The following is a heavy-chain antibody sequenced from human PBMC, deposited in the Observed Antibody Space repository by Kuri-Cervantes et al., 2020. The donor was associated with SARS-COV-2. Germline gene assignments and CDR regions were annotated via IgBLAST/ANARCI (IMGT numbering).Heavy chain of an antibody. D-gene: IGHD2-2*01. CDR1: GYPFIYSH. V-gene: IGHV3-11*06. Sequence: GGSLRLPSAASGYPFIYSHMSWIRQAPGRGLEWVSYISSDSSHTNNAESVKGRVTISRDNAKNSLYLQMNSLRAEDTAVYYCARLVFVDAFDIWGQGTMVTVSS. J-gene: IGHJ3*02. CDR3: ARLVFVDAFDI. CDR2: ISSDSSHT.